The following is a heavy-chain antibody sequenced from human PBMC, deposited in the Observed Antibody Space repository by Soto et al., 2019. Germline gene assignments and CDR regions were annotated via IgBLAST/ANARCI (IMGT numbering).Heavy chain of an antibody. CDR2: ISSSSSYI. Sequence: EVQLVESGGGLVKPGGSLRLSCAASGFTFSSYSMNWVRQAPGKGLEWVSSISSSSSYIYYADSVKGRFTISRDNAKNSLYLQMNSLRAEDTAVYYCARVLDILTGYVDYWGQGTLVTVSS. D-gene: IGHD3-9*01. CDR3: ARVLDILTGYVDY. CDR1: GFTFSSYS. J-gene: IGHJ4*02. V-gene: IGHV3-21*01.